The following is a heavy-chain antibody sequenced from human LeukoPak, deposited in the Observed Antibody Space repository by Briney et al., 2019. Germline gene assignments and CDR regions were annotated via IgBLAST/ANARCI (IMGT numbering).Heavy chain of an antibody. V-gene: IGHV4-61*02. J-gene: IGHJ6*03. Sequence: SQTLSLTCTASGGSISSGSYYWSWIRQPAGKGLEWIGRIYTSGSTNYNPSLKSRVTISVDTSKNQFSLKLSSVTAADTAVYYCARGADCSSTSCYRTYYYYMDVWGKGTTVTVSS. CDR2: IYTSGST. CDR3: ARGADCSSTSCYRTYYYYMDV. D-gene: IGHD2-2*01. CDR1: GGSISSGSYY.